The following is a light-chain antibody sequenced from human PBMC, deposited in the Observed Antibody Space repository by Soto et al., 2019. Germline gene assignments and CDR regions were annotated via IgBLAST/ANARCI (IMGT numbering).Light chain of an antibody. CDR3: QQSYSNPRT. J-gene: IGKJ4*01. CDR1: QTISSY. CDR2: AAS. Sequence: DIQMTPSPSSLSASLGDRVTITCRTSQTISSYFNWYQQKPGKAPKLLIYAASSLQSGVPSRYSGSGSGTDFTLTISSLQPEDFATYYCQQSYSNPRTFGGGTKVDIK. V-gene: IGKV1-39*01.